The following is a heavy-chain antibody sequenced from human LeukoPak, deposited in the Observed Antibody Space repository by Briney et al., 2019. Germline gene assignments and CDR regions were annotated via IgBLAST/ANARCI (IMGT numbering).Heavy chain of an antibody. D-gene: IGHD6-19*01. V-gene: IGHV3-23*01. CDR3: AKEIAVAGTNYYYGMDV. Sequence: PGGSLRLSCAASGFTFSDYYMSWVRQAPGKGLEWVSAISGSGGSTYYADSVKGRFTISRDNSKNTLYLQMNSLRAEDTAVYYCAKEIAVAGTNYYYGMDVWGQGTTVTVSS. CDR2: ISGSGGST. CDR1: GFTFSDYY. J-gene: IGHJ6*02.